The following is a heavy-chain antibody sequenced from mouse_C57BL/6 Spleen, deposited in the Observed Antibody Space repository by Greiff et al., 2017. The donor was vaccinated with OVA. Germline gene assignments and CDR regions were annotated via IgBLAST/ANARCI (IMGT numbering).Heavy chain of an antibody. CDR1: GYAFTNYL. CDR2: INPGSGGT. Sequence: QVHVKQSGAELVRPGTSVKVSCKASGYAFTNYLIEWVKQRPGQGLEWIGVINPGSGGTNYNEKFKGKATLTADKSSSTAYMQLSSLTSEDSAVYFCAREGAQAYYFDYWGQGTTLTVSS. CDR3: AREGAQAYYFDY. J-gene: IGHJ2*01. D-gene: IGHD3-2*02. V-gene: IGHV1-54*01.